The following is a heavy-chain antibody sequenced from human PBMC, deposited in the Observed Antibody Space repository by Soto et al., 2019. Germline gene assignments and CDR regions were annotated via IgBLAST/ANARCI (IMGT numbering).Heavy chain of an antibody. CDR3: GRFPIAAAGTIAADYYYGMDV. CDR1: GGSISSYY. CDR2: IYYSGST. Sequence: SETLSLTCTVSGGSISSYYWSWIRQPPGKGLEWIGYIYYSGSTNYNPSLKSRVTISVDTSKNQSSLKLSSVTAADTAVYYCGRFPIAAAGTIAADYYYGMDVWGQGTTVTVS. V-gene: IGHV4-59*01. J-gene: IGHJ6*02. D-gene: IGHD6-13*01.